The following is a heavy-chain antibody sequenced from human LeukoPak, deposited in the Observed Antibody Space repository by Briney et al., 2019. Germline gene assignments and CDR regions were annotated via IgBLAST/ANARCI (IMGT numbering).Heavy chain of an antibody. CDR1: GNTFTTSL. D-gene: IGHD2-2*02. CDR2: IYPDDFDT. J-gene: IGHJ4*02. V-gene: IGHV5-51*01. CDR3: AIGGDSTTGCYRCFNY. Sequence: GESLKISCKDSGNTFTTSLIVWVRKMPGKGLEWMGLIYPDDFDTRYSPSFQGQVTISVDKSITTAYLQWSSLKASDTAMYYCAIGGDSTTGCYRCFNYWGQGTLVTVSS.